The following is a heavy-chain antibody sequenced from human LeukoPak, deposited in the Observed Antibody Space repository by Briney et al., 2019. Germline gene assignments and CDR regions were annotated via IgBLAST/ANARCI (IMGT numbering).Heavy chain of an antibody. J-gene: IGHJ4*02. CDR2: INHSGST. V-gene: IGHV4-34*01. CDR3: ASFCSSTSCSVDY. Sequence: SETLSLTCAVYGGSFSGYYWSWIRQPPGKGPEWIGEINHSGSTNYNPSLKSRVTISVDTSKDQFSLKLSSVTAADTAVYYCASFCSSTSCSVDYWGQGTLVTVSS. CDR1: GGSFSGYY. D-gene: IGHD2-2*01.